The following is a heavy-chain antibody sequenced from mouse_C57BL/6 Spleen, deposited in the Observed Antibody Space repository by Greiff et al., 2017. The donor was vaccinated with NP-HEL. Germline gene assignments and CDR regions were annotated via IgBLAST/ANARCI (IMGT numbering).Heavy chain of an antibody. D-gene: IGHD1-2*01. J-gene: IGHJ4*01. CDR3: GVLRHYYAMDY. CDR2: INPNNGGT. Sequence: EVQLQQSGPELVKPGASVKISCKASGYTFTDYYMNWVKQSHGKSLEWIGDINPNNGGTSYNQKFKGKAPLTVDKSSSTAYMELRSLTSEDSAVYYCGVLRHYYAMDYWGQGTSVTVSS. CDR1: GYTFTDYY. V-gene: IGHV1-26*01.